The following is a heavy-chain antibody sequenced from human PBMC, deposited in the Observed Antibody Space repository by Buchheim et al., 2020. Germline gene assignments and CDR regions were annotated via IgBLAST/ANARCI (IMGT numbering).Heavy chain of an antibody. D-gene: IGHD6-13*01. Sequence: QLQLQESGSGLVKPSQTLSVTCTVSGGSISNGGFSWNWIRQPPGKGLEWIGCIYHSGDSYYNPSLKSRVTMSVDGSKNQFSLRLTSVTAADAAVYYCVKGSGIYYHLMDVWGQGTT. CDR3: VKGSGIYYHLMDV. CDR1: GGSISNGGFS. CDR2: IYHSGDS. V-gene: IGHV4-30-2*01. J-gene: IGHJ6*02.